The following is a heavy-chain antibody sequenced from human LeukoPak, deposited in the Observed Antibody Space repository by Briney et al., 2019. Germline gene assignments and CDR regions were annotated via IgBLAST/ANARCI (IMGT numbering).Heavy chain of an antibody. CDR3: ASSETRDYYDSSGYYDAFDI. CDR1: GGSISSYY. CDR2: INHSGST. V-gene: IGHV4-34*01. Sequence: SETLSLTCTVSGGSISSYYWSWIRQPPGKGLEWIGEINHSGSTNYNPSLKSRVTISVDTSKNQFSLKLSSVTAADTAVYYCASSETRDYYDSSGYYDAFDIWGQGTMVTVSS. D-gene: IGHD3-22*01. J-gene: IGHJ3*02.